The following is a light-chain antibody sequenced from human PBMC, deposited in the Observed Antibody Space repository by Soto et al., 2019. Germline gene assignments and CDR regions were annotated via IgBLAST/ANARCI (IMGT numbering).Light chain of an antibody. CDR1: QAITNN. CDR2: EES. Sequence: DIHLTQSPSSLSASVGDRVTITCRASQAITNNLAWYQQKPGNPPRLLIYEESTLHSGVPSRFSGSGSGTNYTLTISSLQPEDFATYYCQQSYRTPTFGQGTRLEI. V-gene: IGKV1-39*01. J-gene: IGKJ5*01. CDR3: QQSYRTPT.